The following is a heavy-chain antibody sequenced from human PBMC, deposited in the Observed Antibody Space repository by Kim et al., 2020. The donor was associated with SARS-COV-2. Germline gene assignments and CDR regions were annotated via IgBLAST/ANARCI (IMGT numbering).Heavy chain of an antibody. CDR1: GGYFSGYY. J-gene: IGHJ6*01. V-gene: IGHV4-34*01. D-gene: IGHD1-1*01. Sequence: SETLSLTCAVYGGYFSGYYWTWIRQPPGKGLEWIGEINDGGSINYNPSLKSRATVSVDTSKRQFSLRLTSMTAADTALYFCSRQKWARNTRLIYYYGIDV. CDR2: INDGGSI. CDR3: SRQKWARNTRLIYYYGIDV.